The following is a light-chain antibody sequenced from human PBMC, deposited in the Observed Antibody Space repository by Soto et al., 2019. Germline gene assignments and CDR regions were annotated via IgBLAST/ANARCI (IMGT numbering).Light chain of an antibody. V-gene: IGKV1-39*01. Sequence: DIQMTQSPSSLSASVGDRVTITCRASQTILTYLTWFQQRPGKAPNLLIFGASTLQSGVPSRFSGSGSGTEFTLTISSLQLEDFATYYCQQSSTMPYTFGAGTKVDI. CDR1: QTILTY. CDR3: QQSSTMPYT. CDR2: GAS. J-gene: IGKJ4*01.